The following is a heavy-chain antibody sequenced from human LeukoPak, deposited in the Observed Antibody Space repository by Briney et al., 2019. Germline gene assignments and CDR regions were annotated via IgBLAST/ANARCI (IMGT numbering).Heavy chain of an antibody. CDR2: VIPILGIA. V-gene: IGHV1-69*04. D-gene: IGHD1-1*01. CDR3: ASFQYYNQDWFDP. Sequence: SVKVSCKASGGTFSSYAISWVRQAPGQGLEWMGRVIPILGIANYAQKFQGRVTITAAKSTSTAYMELSSLRSEDTAVYYCASFQYYNQDWFDPWGQGTLVTVSS. CDR1: GGTFSSYA. J-gene: IGHJ5*02.